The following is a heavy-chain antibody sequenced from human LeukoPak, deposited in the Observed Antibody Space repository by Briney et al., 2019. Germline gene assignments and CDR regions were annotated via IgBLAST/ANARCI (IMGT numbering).Heavy chain of an antibody. CDR1: GGSISSGGYS. V-gene: IGHV4-30-2*01. D-gene: IGHD2-2*02. Sequence: SETLSLTCAVSGGSISSGGYSWSWIRQPPGKGLEWLGYIYRSGSTYYNPSLKSRVTTSVDRSKNQFSLELSSVTAADTAVYYCARLAGQLLYYYFDYWGQGTLVTVSS. CDR2: IYRSGST. J-gene: IGHJ4*02. CDR3: ARLAGQLLYYYFDY.